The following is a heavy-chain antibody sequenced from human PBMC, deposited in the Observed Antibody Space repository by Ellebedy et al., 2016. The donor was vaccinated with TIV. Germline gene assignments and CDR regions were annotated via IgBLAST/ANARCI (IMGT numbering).Heavy chain of an antibody. CDR2: IYYSGST. V-gene: IGHV4-39*07. J-gene: IGHJ3*02. CDR1: GGSISSSSYY. Sequence: MPSETLSLTCTVSGGSISSSSYYWGWIRQPPGKGLEWIGSIYYSGSTYYNPSLKSRVTISVDTSKNQFSLKLSSVTAADTAVYYCARVTVVTYAFDIWGQGTMVTVSS. CDR3: ARVTVVTYAFDI. D-gene: IGHD4-23*01.